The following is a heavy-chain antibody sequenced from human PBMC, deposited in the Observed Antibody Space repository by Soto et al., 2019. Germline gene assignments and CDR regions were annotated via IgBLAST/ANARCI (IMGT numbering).Heavy chain of an antibody. J-gene: IGHJ6*02. CDR1: GYTFTGYY. Sequence: DSVQVSCKASGYTFTGYYMHWVRQAPGQGLEWMGWINPNSGGTNYAQKFQGRVTMTRDTSISTAYMELSRLRSDDTAVYYCAMSIAVAGTFWDYYYGMDVWGQGTTVTVSS. CDR2: INPNSGGT. CDR3: AMSIAVAGTFWDYYYGMDV. V-gene: IGHV1-2*02. D-gene: IGHD6-19*01.